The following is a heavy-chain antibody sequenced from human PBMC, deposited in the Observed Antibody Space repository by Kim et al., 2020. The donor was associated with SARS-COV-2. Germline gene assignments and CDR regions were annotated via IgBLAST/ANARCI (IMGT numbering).Heavy chain of an antibody. CDR3: ARRKWGSSRVDY. CDR2: IYYSGST. Sequence: SETLSLTCTVSGGSISSSSYYWGWIRQPPGKGLEWIGSIYYSGSTYYNPSLKSRVTISVDTSKNQFSLKLSSVTAADTAVYYCARRKWGSSRVDYWGQGTLVTVSS. CDR1: GGSISSSSYY. V-gene: IGHV4-39*01. J-gene: IGHJ4*02. D-gene: IGHD6-13*01.